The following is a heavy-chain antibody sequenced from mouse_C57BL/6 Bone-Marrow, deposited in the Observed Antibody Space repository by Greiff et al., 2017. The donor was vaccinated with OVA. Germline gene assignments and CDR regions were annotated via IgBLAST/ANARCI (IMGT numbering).Heavy chain of an antibody. D-gene: IGHD1-1*01. CDR2: IYPRSGNT. Sequence: QVQLKQSGAELARPGASVKLSCKASGYTFTSYGISWVKQRTGQGLEWIGEIYPRSGNTHYNEKFKGKATLTADKSSSTAYMELRSLTSEDSAVYFCARWLYYGSRNYFDYWGQGTTLTVSS. V-gene: IGHV1-81*01. CDR1: GYTFTSYG. J-gene: IGHJ2*01. CDR3: ARWLYYGSRNYFDY.